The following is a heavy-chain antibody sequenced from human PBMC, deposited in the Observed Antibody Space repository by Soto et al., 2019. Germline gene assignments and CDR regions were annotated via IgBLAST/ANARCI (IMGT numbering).Heavy chain of an antibody. CDR3: AKVREQSNTANNDAFDI. CDR1: GFIFSSYA. D-gene: IGHD5-18*01. V-gene: IGHV3-23*01. CDR2: ISGSGGST. J-gene: IGHJ3*02. Sequence: GGSLRLSCAASGFIFSSYAMSWVRQAPGKGLEWVSAISGSGGSTYYADSVKGRFTISRDNSKNTLYLQMNSLRAEDTAVYYCAKVREQSNTANNDAFDIWGQGTMVTVS.